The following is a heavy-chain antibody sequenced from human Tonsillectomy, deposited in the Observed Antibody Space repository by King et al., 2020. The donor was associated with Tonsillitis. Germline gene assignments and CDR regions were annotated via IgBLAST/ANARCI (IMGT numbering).Heavy chain of an antibody. CDR1: GYTFTSYG. CDR2: ISAYNGNT. J-gene: IGHJ6*02. D-gene: IGHD2-2*01. CDR3: AREVDCSSTSCPYYYYYGMDV. Sequence: VQLVESGAEVKKPGASVKVSCTASGYTFTSYGISWVRQAPGQGLEGRGWISAYNGNTNYEKKFQGRVTMTTDNSTSTAYMELRSLRSDDTAVYYCAREVDCSSTSCPYYYYYGMDVWGQGTTVTVSS. V-gene: IGHV1-18*04.